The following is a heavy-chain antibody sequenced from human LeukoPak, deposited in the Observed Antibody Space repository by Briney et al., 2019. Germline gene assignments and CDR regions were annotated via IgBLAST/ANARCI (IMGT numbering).Heavy chain of an antibody. CDR1: GGSLSSYF. CDR3: ARKPVAVSENFYFGIDF. CDR2: VFHSGCA. J-gene: IGHJ6*02. V-gene: IGHV4-59*01. Sequence: SGALSLTCPVSGGSLSSYFWSWLRQPPGKGVEGIGYVFHSGCAEYNPSLESGATISMDTSRTQFSLKVSSVTAADAARYYCARKPVAVSENFYFGIDFWGQGTTVAVSS. D-gene: IGHD2-15*01.